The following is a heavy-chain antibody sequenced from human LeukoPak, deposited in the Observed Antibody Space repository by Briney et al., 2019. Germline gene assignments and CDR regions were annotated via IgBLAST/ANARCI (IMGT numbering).Heavy chain of an antibody. CDR3: ARHKSGIDWFDP. D-gene: IGHD1-14*01. V-gene: IGHV4-39*01. CDR1: GDSISSSGYC. Sequence: SETLSLTCTLSGDSISSSGYCWGWIRQPPGKGLECVGVICYTGNTYYNPSLKSRVTISVDTSKNQFSLRLSSVTAANTAVYYCARHKSGIDWFDPWGQGTLVTVSS. CDR2: ICYTGNT. J-gene: IGHJ5*02.